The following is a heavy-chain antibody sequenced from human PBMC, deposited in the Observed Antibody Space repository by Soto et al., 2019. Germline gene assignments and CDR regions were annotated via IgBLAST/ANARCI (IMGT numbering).Heavy chain of an antibody. CDR3: AKSRDAYNFYFYYGMDV. Sequence: QVQLVESGGGVVQAGRSLRLSCAASGFTFSNYGMHWVRQTQGKWLEWVALILSDGSNKYYADSVKGRFTISRDNSKNTLYLQVSSLRAEDTAVYYCAKSRDAYNFYFYYGMDVWGQGTTVTVSS. J-gene: IGHJ6*02. CDR2: ILSDGSNK. V-gene: IGHV3-30*18. CDR1: GFTFSNYG. D-gene: IGHD2-2*01.